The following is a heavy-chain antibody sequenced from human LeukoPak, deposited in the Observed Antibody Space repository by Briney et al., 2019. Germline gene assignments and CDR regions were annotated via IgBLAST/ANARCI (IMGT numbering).Heavy chain of an antibody. Sequence: ASVKVSCKASGYTFTNFGISWVRHAPGQGLECVGWISTYNGNTNYAQNLRGRVTMTTDTSTSTAYMELRSLRSDDTAVYYCARVSEYYDFWSGYQRDFDYWGQGTLVTVSS. CDR3: ARVSEYYDFWSGYQRDFDY. D-gene: IGHD3-3*01. V-gene: IGHV1-18*01. CDR1: GYTFTNFG. CDR2: ISTYNGNT. J-gene: IGHJ4*02.